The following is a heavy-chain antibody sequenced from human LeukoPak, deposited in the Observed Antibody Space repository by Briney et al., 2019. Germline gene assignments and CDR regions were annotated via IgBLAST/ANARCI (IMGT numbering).Heavy chain of an antibody. CDR2: IIPIFGTA. J-gene: IGHJ4*02. Sequence: ASVKVSCKASGGTFSSYAISWVRQAPGQVLEWMGGIIPIFGTANYAQKFQGRVTITADKSTSTAYMELSSLRSEDTAVYYCASFFCTSGLCYYLDYWGQGTLVTVSS. CDR1: GGTFSSYA. D-gene: IGHD2-8*01. V-gene: IGHV1-69*06. CDR3: ASFFCTSGLCYYLDY.